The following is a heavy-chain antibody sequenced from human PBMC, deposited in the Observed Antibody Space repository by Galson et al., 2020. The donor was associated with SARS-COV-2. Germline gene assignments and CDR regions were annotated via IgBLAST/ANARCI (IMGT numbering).Heavy chain of an antibody. J-gene: IGHJ6*03. D-gene: IGHD2-15*01. CDR3: TRDTVVVVAATLFRIDV. Sequence: ASVKVSCKASGYTFTSYYMHWVRQAPGQGLEWMGIINPSGGSTSYAQKFQGRVTMTRDTSTSTVYMELSSLRSEDTAVYYCTRDTVVVVAATLFRIDVWGKGTTVTVSS. CDR2: INPSGGST. CDR1: GYTFTSYY. V-gene: IGHV1-46*01.